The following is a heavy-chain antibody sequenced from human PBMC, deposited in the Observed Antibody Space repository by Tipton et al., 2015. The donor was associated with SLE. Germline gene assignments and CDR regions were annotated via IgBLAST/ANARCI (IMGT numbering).Heavy chain of an antibody. V-gene: IGHV1-18*01. CDR2: INPNSGVT. CDR3: ARPNRSWGDFAL. CDR1: GYTFSSSG. D-gene: IGHD3-16*01. J-gene: IGHJ4*02. Sequence: QVQLVQSGPEVKKPGASVKVSCKVSGYTFSSSGISWVRQAPGQGLEWLGWINPNSGVTNYIQKLQGRFTMTTDTSTNTAYMELRSLRSDDTAVYYCARPNRSWGDFALWGQGTLVTVSS.